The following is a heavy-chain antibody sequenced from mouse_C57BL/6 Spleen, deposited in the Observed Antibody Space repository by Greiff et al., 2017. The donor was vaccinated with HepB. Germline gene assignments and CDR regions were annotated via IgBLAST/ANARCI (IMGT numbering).Heavy chain of an antibody. Sequence: QVQLKESGAELARPGASVKLSCKASGYTFTSYGISWVKQRTGQGLEWIGEIYPRSGNTYYNEKFKGKATLTADKSSSTAYMELRSLTSEDSAVYFCARVDGYDGVAYWGQGTLVTVSA. CDR1: GYTFTSYG. D-gene: IGHD2-2*01. V-gene: IGHV1-81*01. CDR3: ARVDGYDGVAY. CDR2: IYPRSGNT. J-gene: IGHJ3*01.